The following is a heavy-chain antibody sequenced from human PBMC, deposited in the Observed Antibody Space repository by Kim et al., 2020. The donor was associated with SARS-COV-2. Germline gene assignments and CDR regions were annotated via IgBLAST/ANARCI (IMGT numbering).Heavy chain of an antibody. CDR2: IYYSGST. D-gene: IGHD3-22*01. J-gene: IGHJ4*02. CDR1: GGSISSGGYY. CDR3: ARELAYYYDSSGSPGFDY. Sequence: SETLSLTCTVSGGSISSGGYYWSWIRQHPGKGLEWIGYIYYSGSTYYNPSLKSRVTISVDTSKNQFSLKLNSVTAADTPVYYCARELAYYYDSSGSPGFDYWGQGTLVTVSS. V-gene: IGHV4-31*03.